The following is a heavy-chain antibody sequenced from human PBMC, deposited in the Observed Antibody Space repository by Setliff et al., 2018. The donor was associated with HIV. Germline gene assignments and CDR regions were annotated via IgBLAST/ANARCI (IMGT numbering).Heavy chain of an antibody. Sequence: GESLKISCKAVGSTFSNYWITWVRQMPGKGLEWMGVIYPGESPPRYSPSFQGQVTISADKSISTAYLQWSSLKASDTAMYYCARLGVGEGWFDPWGQGTLVTVSS. CDR2: IYPGESPP. V-gene: IGHV5-51*01. CDR3: ARLGVGEGWFDP. CDR1: GSTFSNYW. D-gene: IGHD2-15*01. J-gene: IGHJ5*02.